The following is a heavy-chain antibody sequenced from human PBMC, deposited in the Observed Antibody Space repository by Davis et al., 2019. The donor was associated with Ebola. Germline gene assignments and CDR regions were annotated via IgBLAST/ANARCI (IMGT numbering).Heavy chain of an antibody. CDR1: GYSFSTKW. CDR2: IYPGDSDT. Sequence: GESLKISCKGSGYSFSTKWIGWVRQMPGKGLEWMGIIYPGDSDTRYSPSFQGQVTISADKSISTAYLQWTSLKASDTAMYYCARGTDGYNPGGYFDSWGQGSQVTVSS. V-gene: IGHV5-51*01. CDR3: ARGTDGYNPGGYFDS. D-gene: IGHD5-24*01. J-gene: IGHJ4*02.